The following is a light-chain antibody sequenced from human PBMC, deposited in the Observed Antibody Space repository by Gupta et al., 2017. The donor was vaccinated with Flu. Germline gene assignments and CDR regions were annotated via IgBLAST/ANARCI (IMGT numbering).Light chain of an antibody. CDR3: QSYDSSLSSLLI. Sequence: QSVLTQPPSVSGAPGQRVTISCTGSSSNIGAGYVVHWYQQLPGAAPKLLIYGDTNRPSGVPDRFSGSKSGTSASLAITGLQAEDEADYYCQSYDSSLSSLLIFGGGTKLTVL. J-gene: IGLJ2*01. CDR1: SSNIGAGYV. CDR2: GDT. V-gene: IGLV1-40*01.